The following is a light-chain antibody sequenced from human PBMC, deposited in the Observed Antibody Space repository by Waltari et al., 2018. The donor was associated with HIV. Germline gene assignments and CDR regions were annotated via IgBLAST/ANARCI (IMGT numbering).Light chain of an antibody. Sequence: IVLTQSPDTLSLSPGERATLSCRTSQSVGRYLAWYRHKPGQAPRLLIFDASNRATGVPARFSGGGSGTDFTLTISSLEAEDFAIYYCQQRSNWPVTFGQGTRLEFK. CDR1: QSVGRY. V-gene: IGKV3-11*01. CDR2: DAS. CDR3: QQRSNWPVT. J-gene: IGKJ5*01.